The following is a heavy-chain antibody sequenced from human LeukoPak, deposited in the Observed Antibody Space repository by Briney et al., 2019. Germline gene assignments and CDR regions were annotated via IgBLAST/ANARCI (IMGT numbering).Heavy chain of an antibody. V-gene: IGHV3-11*01. CDR1: GFTFSDYN. CDR3: ARSIGLTGGGVDV. CDR2: ITNGGSTI. J-gene: IGHJ6*02. Sequence: GALRLSCAASGFTFSDYNMNWVRQAPGKGLEWVSYITNGGSTIHHADSVKGRFTISRDNAKKTLYLQMNSLRAEDTAVYYCARSIGLTGGGVDVWGQGTTVTVSS. D-gene: IGHD3-9*01.